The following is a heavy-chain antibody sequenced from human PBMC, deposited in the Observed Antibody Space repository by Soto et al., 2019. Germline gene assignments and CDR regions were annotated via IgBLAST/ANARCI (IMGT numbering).Heavy chain of an antibody. CDR3: AGGMCFGGSCYLDV. CDR2: ISPGIDIR. D-gene: IGHD2-15*01. V-gene: IGHV1-69*12. CDR1: GGTFSTYT. Sequence: QVQLVQSGAEVKKPGSSVKVSCKASGGTFSTYTLYWVRQAPGHWLEWMGGISPGIDIRDYAQKFQGSVTVTADESTSTVYMQLSTRISEDTALYYWAGGMCFGGSCYLDVWGQGTLVTVSS. J-gene: IGHJ4*02.